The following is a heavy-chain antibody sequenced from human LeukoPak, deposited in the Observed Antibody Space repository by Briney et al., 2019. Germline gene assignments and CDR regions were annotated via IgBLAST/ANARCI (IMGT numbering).Heavy chain of an antibody. V-gene: IGHV3-48*03. Sequence: GGSLRLSCAASGFTFSSYEMNWVRQAPGKGLEWVSYISSSGSTIYYADSVKGRFTISRDNAKNSLYLQMNILRAEDMAVYYCAKWRSVLTPPDVWGKGTTVTISS. CDR1: GFTFSSYE. CDR3: AKWRSVLTPPDV. J-gene: IGHJ6*04. D-gene: IGHD2-8*01. CDR2: ISSSGSTI.